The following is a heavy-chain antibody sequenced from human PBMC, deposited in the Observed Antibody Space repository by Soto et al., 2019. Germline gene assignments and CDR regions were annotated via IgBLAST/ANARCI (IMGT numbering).Heavy chain of an antibody. CDR3: ARAHYGDYGYGMDV. CDR1: GGSISSGGYS. J-gene: IGHJ6*02. D-gene: IGHD4-17*01. Sequence: QLQLQESGSGLVKPSQTLSLTCAVSGGSISSGGYSWSWIRQPPGKGLEWIGYIYHSGSTYYIPSLKSRVTISVDRSKNQFSLKLSSVTAADTAVYYCARAHYGDYGYGMDVWGQGTTATVSS. V-gene: IGHV4-30-2*01. CDR2: IYHSGST.